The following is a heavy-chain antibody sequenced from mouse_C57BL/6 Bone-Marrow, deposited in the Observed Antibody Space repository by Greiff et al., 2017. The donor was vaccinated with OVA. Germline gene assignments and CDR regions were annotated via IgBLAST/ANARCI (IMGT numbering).Heavy chain of an antibody. CDR3: ARADDYLYAMDY. D-gene: IGHD2-4*01. V-gene: IGHV3-6*01. Sequence: ESGPGLVKPSQSLSLTCSVTGYSITSGYYWNWIRQFPGNKLEWMGYISYDGSNNYNPSLKNRISITRDTSKNQFFLKLNSVTTEDTATYYCARADDYLYAMDYWGQGTSVTVSS. CDR1: GYSITSGYY. J-gene: IGHJ4*01. CDR2: ISYDGSN.